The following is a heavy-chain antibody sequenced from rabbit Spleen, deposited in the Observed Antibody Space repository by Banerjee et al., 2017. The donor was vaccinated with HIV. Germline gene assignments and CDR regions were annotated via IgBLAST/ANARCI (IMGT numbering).Heavy chain of an antibody. Sequence: QEQLEESGGGLVQPEGSPTLACTASGFSFSSTYYMCWVRQAPGKGLEWIACIDTGFGGTTYSASWAKGRFTISKTSSTTVTLQMTSLTAADTATYFCARDTSSSFSSYGMDLWGQGTLVTVS. CDR2: IDTGFGGTT. D-gene: IGHD1-1*01. CDR1: GFSFSSTYY. V-gene: IGHV1S45*01. CDR3: ARDTSSSFSSYGMDL. J-gene: IGHJ6*01.